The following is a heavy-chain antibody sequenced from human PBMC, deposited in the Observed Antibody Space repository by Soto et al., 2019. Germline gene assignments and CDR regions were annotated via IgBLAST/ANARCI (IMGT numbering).Heavy chain of an antibody. Sequence: PGGSLRLSGTASGFTFGDYAMSWFRQAPGKGLEWVGFIRSKAYGGTTEYAASAKGRFTISRDDSKSIAYLQMNSLKTEDTAVYYCTRDSSCSSTSCLGPGWFDPWGQGTLVTVSS. CDR3: TRDSSCSSTSCLGPGWFDP. CDR1: GFTFGDYA. V-gene: IGHV3-49*03. CDR2: IRSKAYGGTT. J-gene: IGHJ5*02. D-gene: IGHD2-2*01.